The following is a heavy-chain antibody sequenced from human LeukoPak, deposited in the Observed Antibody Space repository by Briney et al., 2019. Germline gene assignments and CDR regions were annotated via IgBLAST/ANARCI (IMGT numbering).Heavy chain of an antibody. V-gene: IGHV4-59*01. CDR2: IYYSGST. D-gene: IGHD4-17*01. J-gene: IGHJ3*02. Sequence: PSETLSLTCTVSGGSISSYYWSWIRQPPGKGLEWIGYIYYSGSTNYNPSLKSRVTISVDTSKNQFSLKLSSVTAADTAVYYCARDIPNDYGDSTILGGAFDIWGQGTMVTVSS. CDR1: GGSISSYY. CDR3: ARDIPNDYGDSTILGGAFDI.